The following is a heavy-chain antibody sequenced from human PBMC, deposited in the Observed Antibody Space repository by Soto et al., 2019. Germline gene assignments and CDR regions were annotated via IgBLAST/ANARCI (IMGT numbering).Heavy chain of an antibody. Sequence: QVQLQQSGPGLVKPSQTLSLTCAISGDSVSSNSAAWNWIRQSPSRGLEWLGRTYYRSKWYNDYAVSVKSRITINPDTSKNQFSLQLNSVTPEDTAVYYCARDVKYSSSSSGYYYYYGMDVWGQGTTVTVSS. CDR2: TYYRSKWYN. D-gene: IGHD6-6*01. J-gene: IGHJ6*02. CDR3: ARDVKYSSSSSGYYYYYGMDV. CDR1: GDSVSSNSAA. V-gene: IGHV6-1*01.